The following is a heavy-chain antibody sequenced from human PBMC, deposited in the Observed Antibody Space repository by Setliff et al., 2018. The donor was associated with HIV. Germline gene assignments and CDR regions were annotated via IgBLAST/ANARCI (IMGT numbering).Heavy chain of an antibody. CDR1: GGSFSDYY. CDR2: INHSGSA. CDR3: ARVRLELRQYWFDS. Sequence: SETLSLTCAVYGGSFSDYYWSWIRQPPGKGLEWIGEINHSGSANYNPSLKGRVTISVDTSKNQFSLKLNSVTAADTAVYYCARVRLELRQYWFDSWGQGSPVTAPQ. V-gene: IGHV4-34*01. D-gene: IGHD1-7*01. J-gene: IGHJ5*01.